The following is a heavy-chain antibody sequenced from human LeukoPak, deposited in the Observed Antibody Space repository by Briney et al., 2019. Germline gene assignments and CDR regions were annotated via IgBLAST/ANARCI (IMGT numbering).Heavy chain of an antibody. CDR1: GFIFNNYA. Sequence: GGSLRLSWAGSGFIFNNYAMHWVRQPPGKGLEWVSGISWNSGSIDYADSVNGRFTISRDNAKNSLYLQMNSLRVEDTAFYYCAKDNRRHYTSGPNPDSLHWGQGALVTVSS. CDR2: ISWNSGSI. CDR3: AKDNRRHYTSGPNPDSLH. V-gene: IGHV3-9*01. D-gene: IGHD6-19*01. J-gene: IGHJ4*02.